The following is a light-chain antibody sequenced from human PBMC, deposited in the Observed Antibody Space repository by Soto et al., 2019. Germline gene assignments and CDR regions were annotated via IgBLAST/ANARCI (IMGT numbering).Light chain of an antibody. CDR3: QQYNNWPRA. CDR2: GAS. CDR1: QRISSN. V-gene: IGKV3-15*01. Sequence: EIVMTQSPGTLSVSPGGRVTFSCRASQRISSNLVWYQQKPGQAPRLLIYGASTRATGIPVRFSGSGSGTEFTLTISSLHSEDFAVYYCQQYNNWPRAFGQGTKVEIK. J-gene: IGKJ1*01.